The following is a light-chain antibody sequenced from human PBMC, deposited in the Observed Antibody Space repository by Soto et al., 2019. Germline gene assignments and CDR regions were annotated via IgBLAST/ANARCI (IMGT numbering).Light chain of an antibody. CDR3: QQSYDMPWT. J-gene: IGKJ1*01. CDR1: QSITNY. V-gene: IGKV1-39*01. CDR2: AAD. Sequence: DIRMTQSPSSLSASVGDTVTITCRASQSITNYLTWFQQKPGKAPSLLIFAADNLQDGVPSRFSGSGSGRDFSLTISSLQPEDFATYYCQQSYDMPWTFGQGTKVEIK.